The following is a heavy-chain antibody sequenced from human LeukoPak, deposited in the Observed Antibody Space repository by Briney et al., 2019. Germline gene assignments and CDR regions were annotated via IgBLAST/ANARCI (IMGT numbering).Heavy chain of an antibody. CDR2: INHSGST. D-gene: IGHD4-17*01. Sequence: SETLSLTCAVYGGSFSGYYWSWIRQPPGKGLEWIGEINHSGSTNYNPSLKSRVTISVDTSKNQFSLKLSSVTAANTAVYYCARGTMTTVTYYFDYWGQGTLVTVSS. CDR1: GGSFSGYY. J-gene: IGHJ4*02. V-gene: IGHV4-34*01. CDR3: ARGTMTTVTYYFDY.